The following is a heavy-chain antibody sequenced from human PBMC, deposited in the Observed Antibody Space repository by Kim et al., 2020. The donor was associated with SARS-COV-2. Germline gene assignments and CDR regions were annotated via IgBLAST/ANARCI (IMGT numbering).Heavy chain of an antibody. J-gene: IGHJ4*02. V-gene: IGHV3-21*01. CDR3: ATQAVAGFFDY. D-gene: IGHD6-19*01. Sequence: YYADSVNGGVTISIDNAKNSLYLQMNSLRAEDTAVYYCATQAVAGFFDYWGQGTLVTVSS.